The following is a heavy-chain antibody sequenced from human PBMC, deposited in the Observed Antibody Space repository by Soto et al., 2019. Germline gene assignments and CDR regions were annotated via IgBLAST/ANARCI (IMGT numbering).Heavy chain of an antibody. CDR2: IYYSGST. Sequence: PSETLSLTCTVSGGSISSYYWSWIRQPPGKGLEWIGYIYYSGSTNYNPSLKSRVTIPVDTSKNQFSLKLSSVTAADTAVYYCARAVAGTRGWFDPWGQGTLVTVSS. D-gene: IGHD6-19*01. J-gene: IGHJ5*02. V-gene: IGHV4-59*01. CDR1: GGSISSYY. CDR3: ARAVAGTRGWFDP.